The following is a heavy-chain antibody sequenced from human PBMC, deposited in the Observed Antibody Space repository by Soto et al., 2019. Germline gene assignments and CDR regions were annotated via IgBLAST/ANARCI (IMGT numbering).Heavy chain of an antibody. CDR2: IYHSGST. V-gene: IGHV4-30-2*01. CDR1: GGSISSGGYF. J-gene: IGHJ5*02. Sequence: SSETLSLTCAVSGGSISSGGYFWSWIRQPPGKGLEWIGYIYHSGSTYYNPSLKSRVTISVDRSKNQFSLKLSSVTAADTAVYYCARVPTPWGQGTLVTGSS. CDR3: ARVPTP.